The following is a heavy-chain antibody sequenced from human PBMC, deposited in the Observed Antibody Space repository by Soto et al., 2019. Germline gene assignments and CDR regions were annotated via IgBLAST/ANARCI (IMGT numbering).Heavy chain of an antibody. CDR2: MYHSGST. V-gene: IGHV4-30-2*01. CDR3: ARVPAY. CDR1: GGAISSGGYS. D-gene: IGHD2-2*01. Sequence: QLQLQESGSGLVKPSQTLSLTCAVSGGAISSGGYSWSWIRPPPGKGLGWIGYMYHSGSTYYKPSPTRRVTTSTDRAKHQFSLKLSSATAAPTAMYYSARVPAYWGQGILVTVSS. J-gene: IGHJ4*02.